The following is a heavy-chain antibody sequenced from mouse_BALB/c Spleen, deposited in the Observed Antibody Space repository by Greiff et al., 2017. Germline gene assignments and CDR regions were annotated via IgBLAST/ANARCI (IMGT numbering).Heavy chain of an antibody. V-gene: IGHV1-14*01. J-gene: IGHJ2*01. D-gene: IGHD1-1*01. CDR1: GYTFTSYV. CDR2: INPYNDGT. Sequence: EVQLQESGPELVKPGASVKMSCKASGYTFTSYVMHWVKQKPGQGLEWIGYINPYNDGTKYNEKFKGKATLTSDKSSSTAYMELSSLTSEDSAVYYCARRATVVATGGYYFDYWGQGTTLTVSS. CDR3: ARRATVVATGGYYFDY.